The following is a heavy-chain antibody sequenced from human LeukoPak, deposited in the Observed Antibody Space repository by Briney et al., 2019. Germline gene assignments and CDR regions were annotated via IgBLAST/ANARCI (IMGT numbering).Heavy chain of an antibody. CDR1: GGSISSRNYY. V-gene: IGHV4-39*01. Sequence: PSETLSLTCTVSGGSISSRNYYWGWIRQPPGKGLEWIGTIFYNGSTHCNPSLKSRVTISVDTYNNHFSLKLSSLTAADTAMYYCARHLVYSYGIPDYYYMDVWGKGITVTVSS. D-gene: IGHD3-16*02. CDR3: ARHLVYSYGIPDYYYMDV. J-gene: IGHJ6*03. CDR2: IFYNGST.